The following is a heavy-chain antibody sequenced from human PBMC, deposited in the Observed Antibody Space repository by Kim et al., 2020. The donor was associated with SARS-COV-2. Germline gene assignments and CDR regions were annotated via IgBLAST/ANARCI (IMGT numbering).Heavy chain of an antibody. D-gene: IGHD3-22*01. Sequence: GESLKISCKGSGYSFTSYWIGWVRQIPGKGLEWMGIIYPGDSDTRYSPSFQGQVTISADKSISTAYLQWSSLKASDTAMYYCARGKAIYYYDSSGYFREFGYWGQGTLVTVSS. CDR2: IYPGDSDT. V-gene: IGHV5-51*01. J-gene: IGHJ4*02. CDR1: GYSFTSYW. CDR3: ARGKAIYYYDSSGYFREFGY.